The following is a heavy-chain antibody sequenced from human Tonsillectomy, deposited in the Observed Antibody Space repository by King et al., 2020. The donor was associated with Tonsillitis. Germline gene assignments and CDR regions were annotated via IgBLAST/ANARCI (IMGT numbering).Heavy chain of an antibody. J-gene: IGHJ1*01. Sequence: QLQESGSGLVKPSQTLSLTCAVSGGSISSGDYSWNWIRQPPGKGLEWIGYIYPSGNTYYNPSLKSRVTMSVDRSKNQFSLNLSSVTAADTAVYYCARECGGDCYLLQYCPHWGQGTLVTVSS. D-gene: IGHD2-21*02. CDR1: GGSISSGDYS. CDR3: ARECGGDCYLLQYCPH. V-gene: IGHV4-30-2*01. CDR2: IYPSGNT.